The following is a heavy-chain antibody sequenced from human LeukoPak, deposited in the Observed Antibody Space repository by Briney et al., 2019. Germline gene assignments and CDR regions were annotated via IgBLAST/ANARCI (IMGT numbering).Heavy chain of an antibody. Sequence: GESLKISCQVSGYNFLNFWIGWVRQTPGKGLEWMGIIYPDDSDSRYSPSFQGHVTFSVDESIMTAYLQWTSLKVSDTGLYYCARHVTSGYYFDYWGQGTLVTVSS. V-gene: IGHV5-51*01. D-gene: IGHD3-22*01. J-gene: IGHJ4*02. CDR2: IYPDDSDS. CDR3: ARHVTSGYYFDY. CDR1: GYNFLNFW.